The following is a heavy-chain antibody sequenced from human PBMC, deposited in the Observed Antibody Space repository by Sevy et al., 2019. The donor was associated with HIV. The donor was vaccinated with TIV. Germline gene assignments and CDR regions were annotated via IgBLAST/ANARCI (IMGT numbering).Heavy chain of an antibody. D-gene: IGHD2-2*01. Sequence: GGSLRLSCAASQFIFTDAWMSWVRQAPGKGLEWVGRIKSKTAGGTIEYAAPVKGRFTISRDDSKKTLYLQMNSLKTEDTAVYYCTTDLEYQLERYYFNYWGQGTLVTVSS. CDR3: TTDLEYQLERYYFNY. CDR2: IKSKTAGGTI. V-gene: IGHV3-15*01. J-gene: IGHJ4*02. CDR1: QFIFTDAW.